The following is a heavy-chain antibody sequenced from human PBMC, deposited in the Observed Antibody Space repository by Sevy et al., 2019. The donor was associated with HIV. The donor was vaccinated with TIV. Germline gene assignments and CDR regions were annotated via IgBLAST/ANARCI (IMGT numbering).Heavy chain of an antibody. CDR1: GDSISSGDYY. V-gene: IGHV4-30-4*01. CDR2: IYFSGST. Sequence: SETLSLTCTVSGDSISSGDYYWSWIRQPPGRGLEWIGYIYFSGSTYYNPSLQSRVTMSVDTFKNQFSLKLSSVTAADTAVYYCARGLQLRVYYFDYWGRGTLVTVSS. J-gene: IGHJ4*02. CDR3: ARGLQLRVYYFDY. D-gene: IGHD1-1*01.